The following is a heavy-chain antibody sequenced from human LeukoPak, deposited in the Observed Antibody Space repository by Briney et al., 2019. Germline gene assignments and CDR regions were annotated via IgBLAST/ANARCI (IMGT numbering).Heavy chain of an antibody. CDR1: GRTLRDYW. CDR3: ATTFPYCGDGSCTL. J-gene: IGHJ4*02. V-gene: IGHV3-7*01. CDR2: INPDGGCQ. D-gene: IGHD2-15*01. Sequence: GGSLRLSCAASGRTLRDYWTSWVRNAPGKGLGRGANINPDGGCQNYVASVKGRFTISRDNAKNSLYLQMHSLRGEDTAIYYCATTFPYCGDGSCTLGGQGTLVTVSS.